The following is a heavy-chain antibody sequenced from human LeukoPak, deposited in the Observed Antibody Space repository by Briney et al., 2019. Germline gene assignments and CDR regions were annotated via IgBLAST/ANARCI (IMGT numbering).Heavy chain of an antibody. D-gene: IGHD2-21*02. J-gene: IGHJ4*02. V-gene: IGHV3-48*03. CDR3: ARDRGGGDIYFDY. CDR1: RFTFSSYA. CDR2: ISRSGSTI. Sequence: GGSLRLSCAASRFTFSSYAMSWVRQAPGKGLEWISYISRSGSTIYYADSVKGRFTISRDNAKNSLYLQMNSLGADDTAVYYCARDRGGGDIYFDYWGQGTLVTVSS.